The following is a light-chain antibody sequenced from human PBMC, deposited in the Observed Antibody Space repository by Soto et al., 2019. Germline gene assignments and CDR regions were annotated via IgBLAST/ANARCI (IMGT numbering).Light chain of an antibody. Sequence: IHMTQSPSSLSASVGDRVTLTCRASETISHYLNWYQQKPGKAPKLLIYGASKLQSGVPSRFSASGSGTDFTLTITSLQTEDFATYYCQQSSSTPLTFGGGTKVEV. CDR1: ETISHY. CDR2: GAS. CDR3: QQSSSTPLT. J-gene: IGKJ4*01. V-gene: IGKV1-39*01.